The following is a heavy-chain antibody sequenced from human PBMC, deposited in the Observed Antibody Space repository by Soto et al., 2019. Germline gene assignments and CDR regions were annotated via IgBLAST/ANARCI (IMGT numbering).Heavy chain of an antibody. Sequence: AGGSLRLSCAASGFSFTTYVMHWVRQAPGKGLEWVAVISYDGRNKYYADSVKGRFTISRDNSKNTLYLQMDSLRAEDTAVYYCAKGSGSDFWSGYYFWGHGTLVTVSS. CDR1: GFSFTTYV. D-gene: IGHD3-3*01. J-gene: IGHJ4*01. V-gene: IGHV3-30*18. CDR2: ISYDGRNK. CDR3: AKGSGSDFWSGYYF.